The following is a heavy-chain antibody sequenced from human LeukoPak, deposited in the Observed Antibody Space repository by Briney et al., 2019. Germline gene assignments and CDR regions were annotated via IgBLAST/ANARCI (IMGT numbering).Heavy chain of an antibody. CDR1: GYTFTSYG. CDR3: ARVNGYSFDY. D-gene: IGHD2-8*01. J-gene: IGHJ4*02. Sequence: ASVKVSCKASGYTFTSYGISWVRQAPGQRLEWMGWINTGNGNTKYSQKFQGRVSITRDTTASTAYMELSSLRSEDTAIYYCARVNGYSFDYWGQGALVTVSS. V-gene: IGHV1-3*04. CDR2: INTGNGNT.